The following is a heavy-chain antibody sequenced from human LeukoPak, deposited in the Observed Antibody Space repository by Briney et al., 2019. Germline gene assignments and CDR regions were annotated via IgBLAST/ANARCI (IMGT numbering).Heavy chain of an antibody. Sequence: ASVKVSCKASGYTFTSYYMHWVRQAPGQGLEWMGRINPNSGGTNYAQKFQGRVTMTRDTSISTAYMELSRLRSDDTAVYYCAREAVVVVAATDYYYYYMDVWGKGTTVTVSS. V-gene: IGHV1-2*06. D-gene: IGHD2-15*01. CDR1: GYTFTSYY. J-gene: IGHJ6*03. CDR3: AREAVVVVAATDYYYYYMDV. CDR2: INPNSGGT.